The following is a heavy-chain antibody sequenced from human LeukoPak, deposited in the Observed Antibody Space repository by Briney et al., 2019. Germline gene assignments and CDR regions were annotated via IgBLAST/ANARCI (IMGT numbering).Heavy chain of an antibody. CDR1: GFTFDDYA. D-gene: IGHD2-21*02. CDR3: AKANCGGDCYLSYFDY. Sequence: PGRSLRLSCAASGFTFDDYAMHWVRQAPGKGLEWVSGISWNSGSIGYADSVKGRFTISRDNAKNSLYLQMNSLRAEDTALYYCAKANCGGDCYLSYFDYWGQGTLVTVSS. J-gene: IGHJ4*02. CDR2: ISWNSGSI. V-gene: IGHV3-9*01.